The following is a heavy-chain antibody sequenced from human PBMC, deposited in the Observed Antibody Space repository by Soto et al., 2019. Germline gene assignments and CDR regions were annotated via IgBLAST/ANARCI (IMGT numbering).Heavy chain of an antibody. V-gene: IGHV3-15*07. J-gene: IGHJ4*02. CDR1: GLTFTDAW. CDR2: IKSKAAGGTA. Sequence: EVQLVESGGGLVTPGGSLRLSCAVTGLTFTDAWMNWMRQAPGKGPEWVGRIKSKAAGGTADYAAAVKDRFTMSRDDSKIKLYLEMNCLKSADTAVYYCASGMAAVTYWGQGNLVTVSS. D-gene: IGHD6-13*01. CDR3: ASGMAAVTY.